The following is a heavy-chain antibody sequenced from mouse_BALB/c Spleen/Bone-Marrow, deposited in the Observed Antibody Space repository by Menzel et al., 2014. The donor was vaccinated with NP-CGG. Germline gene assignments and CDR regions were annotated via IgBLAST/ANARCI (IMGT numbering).Heavy chain of an antibody. V-gene: IGHV6-6*02. D-gene: IGHD2-4*01. CDR1: GFTFSNYW. Sequence: EVQGVESGGGLVQPGGSMKLSCVASGFTFSNYWMNWVRQSPEKGLEWVAEIKLKSNNYATHYAESVKGRFTISRDDSKSSVYLQMSNLRAEDTGIYYCTRLDYDWFANWGQGTLVTVSA. J-gene: IGHJ3*01. CDR3: TRLDYDWFAN. CDR2: IKLKSNNYAT.